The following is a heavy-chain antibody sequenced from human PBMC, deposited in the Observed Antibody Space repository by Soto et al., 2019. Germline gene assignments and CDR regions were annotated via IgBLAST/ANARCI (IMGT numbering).Heavy chain of an antibody. CDR1: GFYFKTYA. D-gene: IGHD3-16*01. CDR2: ISKNGGRT. J-gene: IGHJ5*02. V-gene: IGHV3-23*01. Sequence: EVELLESGGGLVQPGGSLRLSCAASGFYFKTYAMTWVRQAPGKGLEWVSGISKNGGRTYYADSVRGRFTISRDNSRKVVVLQMNSSRAEDPAVYYCAKGGRYATSRLAPTDAWGQGTRVSVSS. CDR3: AKGGRYATSRLAPTDA.